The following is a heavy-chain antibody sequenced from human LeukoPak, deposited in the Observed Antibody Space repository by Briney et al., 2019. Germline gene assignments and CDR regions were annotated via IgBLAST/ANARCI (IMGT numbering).Heavy chain of an antibody. CDR1: GFTFSSYA. Sequence: GGSLRLSCVASGFTFSSYAMHWVRQAPGKGLEWVAVISYDGSNKYYADSVKGRFTISRDNSKNTLYLQMNSLRAEDTAVYYCAREGEFTVESYYYYYYMDVWGKGTTVTVSS. CDR2: ISYDGSNK. D-gene: IGHD4-23*01. CDR3: AREGEFTVESYYYYYYMDV. J-gene: IGHJ6*03. V-gene: IGHV3-30*01.